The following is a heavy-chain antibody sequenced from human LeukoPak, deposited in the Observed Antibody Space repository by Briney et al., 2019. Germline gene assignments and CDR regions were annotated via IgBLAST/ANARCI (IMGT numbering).Heavy chain of an antibody. J-gene: IGHJ4*02. CDR3: ARGGPWFGVYFGY. CDR2: IYYSGST. Sequence: PSETLSLTCTVSGYSISSGYYWGWIRQPPGKGLEWIGSIYYSGSTYYNPSLKSRVTISVDTSKNHFSLKLSSVTAADTAVYYCARGGPWFGVYFGYWGQGTLVTVSS. CDR1: GYSISSGYY. V-gene: IGHV4-38-2*02. D-gene: IGHD3-10*01.